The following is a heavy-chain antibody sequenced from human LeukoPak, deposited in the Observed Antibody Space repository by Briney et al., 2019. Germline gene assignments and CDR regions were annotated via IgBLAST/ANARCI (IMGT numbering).Heavy chain of an antibody. V-gene: IGHV4-59*08. CDR1: GGSISSYY. CDR2: IYYSGST. Sequence: SETLSLTCTVSGGSISSYYWSWIRQPPGKGLEWIGYIYYSGSTNYNPSLKSRVTISVDTSKNQFSLKLSSVTAADTAVYYCARVSMVRGAPDYYFDYWGQGTLVTVSS. D-gene: IGHD3-10*01. J-gene: IGHJ4*02. CDR3: ARVSMVRGAPDYYFDY.